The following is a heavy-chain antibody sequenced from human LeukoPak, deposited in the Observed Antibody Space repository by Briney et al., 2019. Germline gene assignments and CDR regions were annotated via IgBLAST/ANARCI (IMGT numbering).Heavy chain of an antibody. CDR2: INHSGST. D-gene: IGHD6-19*01. Sequence: SETLSLTCAVYGGSFSGYYWSWIRQPPGKGLEWIGEINHSGSTNYNPSLKSRVTISVDTSKNQFSLKVSSVTAADTAVYYCARGDSSGWYSCPDYWGQGTLVTVSS. CDR1: GGSFSGYY. J-gene: IGHJ4*02. CDR3: ARGDSSGWYSCPDY. V-gene: IGHV4-34*01.